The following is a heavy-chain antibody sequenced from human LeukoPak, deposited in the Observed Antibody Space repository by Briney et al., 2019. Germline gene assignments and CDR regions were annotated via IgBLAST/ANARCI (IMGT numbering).Heavy chain of an antibody. CDR1: GYTFTGYY. D-gene: IGHD3-22*01. J-gene: IGHJ3*02. CDR2: INPNSGGT. CDR3: ANPYYYDSSGYFNI. Sequence: ASVKVSCKASGYTFTGYYMHWVRQAPGQGLEWMGWINPNSGGTNYAQKFQGRVTMTRDTSISTAYMELSRLRSDDTAVYYCANPYYYDSSGYFNIWGQGTMVTVSS. V-gene: IGHV1-2*02.